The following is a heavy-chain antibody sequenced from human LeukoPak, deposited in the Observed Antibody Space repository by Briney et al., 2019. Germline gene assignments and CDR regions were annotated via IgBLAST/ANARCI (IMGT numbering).Heavy chain of an antibody. CDR2: INHSGST. V-gene: IGHV4-34*01. J-gene: IGHJ4*02. CDR3: ARAVAGQTRFDY. D-gene: IGHD6-19*01. Sequence: SETLSLTCTVSGGSISSYYWSWIRQPPGKGLEWIGEINHSGSTNYNPSLKSRVTISVDTSKNQFSLKLSSVTAADTAVYYCARAVAGQTRFDYWGQGTLVTVSS. CDR1: GGSISSYY.